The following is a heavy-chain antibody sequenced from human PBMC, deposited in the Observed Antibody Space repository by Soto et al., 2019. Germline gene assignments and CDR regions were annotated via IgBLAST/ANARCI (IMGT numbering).Heavy chain of an antibody. CDR1: GFTFSSYG. D-gene: IGHD3-22*01. CDR2: ISYDGSNK. V-gene: IGHV3-30*18. CDR3: AKGTYYYDSSGYFIFDY. J-gene: IGHJ4*02. Sequence: GGSLRLSCAASGFTFSSYGMHWVRQAPGKGLEWVAVISYDGSNKYYADSVKGRFTISRDNSKNTLYLQMNSLRAEDTAVYYCAKGTYYYDSSGYFIFDYWGQGTLVTVS.